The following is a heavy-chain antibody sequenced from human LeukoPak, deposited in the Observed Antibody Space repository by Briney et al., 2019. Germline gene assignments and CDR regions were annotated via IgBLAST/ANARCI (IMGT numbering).Heavy chain of an antibody. J-gene: IGHJ3*02. CDR2: ISSSSYV. Sequence: GGSLRLSCAASGFTFSSYSMDWVRQAPGKGLEWVSSISSSSYVYYADSVKGRFTISRDNAKHSLYLQMNSLRAEDTAVYYCASSAPSDIWGRGTMVTVSS. V-gene: IGHV3-21*01. CDR3: ASSAPSDI. CDR1: GFTFSSYS.